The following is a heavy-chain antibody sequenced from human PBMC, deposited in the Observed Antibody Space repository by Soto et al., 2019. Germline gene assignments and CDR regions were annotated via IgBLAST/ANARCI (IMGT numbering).Heavy chain of an antibody. CDR1: GFTFTSSA. V-gene: IGHV1-58*01. D-gene: IGHD2-21*02. Sequence: ASVKVSCKASGFTFTSSAVQWVRQARGQRLEWIGWIVVGSGNTNYAQKFKERVTITRDMSTSTAYMELSSLRSEDTAVYYCAAAAYCGGDCLNYGMDAWGQGTTVTVSS. CDR2: IVVGSGNT. J-gene: IGHJ6*02. CDR3: AAAAYCGGDCLNYGMDA.